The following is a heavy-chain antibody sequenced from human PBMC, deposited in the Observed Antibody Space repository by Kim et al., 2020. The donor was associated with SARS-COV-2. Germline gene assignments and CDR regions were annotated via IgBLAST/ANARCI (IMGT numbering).Heavy chain of an antibody. J-gene: IGHJ4*02. CDR1: GFTFSSYG. D-gene: IGHD3-22*01. CDR3: AAQVVGFDY. V-gene: IGHV3-30*03. Sequence: GGSLRLSCAASGFTFSSYGMHWVRQAPGKGLEWVAVISYDGSNKYYADSVKGRFTISRDNSKNTLYLQMNSLRAEDTAVYYCAAQVVGFDYWGQGTLVTVSS. CDR2: ISYDGSNK.